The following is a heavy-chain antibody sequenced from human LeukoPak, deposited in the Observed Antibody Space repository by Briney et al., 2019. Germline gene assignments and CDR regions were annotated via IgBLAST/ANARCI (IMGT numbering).Heavy chain of an antibody. Sequence: SETLSLTCAVYGGSFSGYYWSWIRQPPGKGLEWIGEINHSGSTNYNPSLKSRVTISVDTSKNQFSLKLSSVTAADTAVYYCARHAASLLLWFGENNWLDPWGQGTLVTVSS. CDR2: INHSGST. V-gene: IGHV4-34*01. CDR3: ARHAASLLLWFGENNWLDP. D-gene: IGHD3-10*01. J-gene: IGHJ5*02. CDR1: GGSFSGYY.